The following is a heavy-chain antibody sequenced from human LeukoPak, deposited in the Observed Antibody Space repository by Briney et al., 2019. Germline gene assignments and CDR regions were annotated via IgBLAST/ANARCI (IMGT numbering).Heavy chain of an antibody. J-gene: IGHJ4*02. CDR3: ARGGSDWYNGDC. Sequence: GRSLRLSCAASGFTFSSYVMHWVRQAPGKGLEWVALISNDGSSKYYADSVKGRFTISRDNSKNTLYLQMSSLRTEDTAVYYCARGGSDWYNGDCWGEGTLVTVSS. CDR1: GFTFSSYV. CDR2: ISNDGSSK. V-gene: IGHV3-30-3*01. D-gene: IGHD6-19*01.